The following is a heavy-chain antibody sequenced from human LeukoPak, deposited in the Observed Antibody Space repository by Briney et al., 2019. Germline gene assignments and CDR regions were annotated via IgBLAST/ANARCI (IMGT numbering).Heavy chain of an antibody. J-gene: IGHJ5*02. V-gene: IGHV3-23*01. CDR2: ISISSVDS. D-gene: IGHD3-10*01. CDR1: GFTFVTYA. CDR3: AKDRELLFAHCWFDL. Sequence: GGSMRLSCAASGFTFVTYAMSWVRQAPGKGLEWVGGISISSVDSYYADSVKGRFSISRDDSKNTLYLQMDRLTDEDTAVYYCAKDRELLFAHCWFDLWGQGTLVTVSS.